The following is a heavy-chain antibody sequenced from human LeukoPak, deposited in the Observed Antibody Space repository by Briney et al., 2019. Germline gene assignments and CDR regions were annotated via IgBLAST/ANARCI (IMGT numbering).Heavy chain of an antibody. V-gene: IGHV3-23*01. J-gene: IGHJ4*02. Sequence: GGSLRLSCAASGFTFSKFAMIWVRQAPGKGLEWVSGISDSGGSTYYADSVKGRFTISRDNSKNTVLLQMNTLRADDTAVYYCARDGFGTGSNWGQGTLVTVSS. CDR2: ISDSGGST. D-gene: IGHD3-16*01. CDR1: GFTFSKFA. CDR3: ARDGFGTGSN.